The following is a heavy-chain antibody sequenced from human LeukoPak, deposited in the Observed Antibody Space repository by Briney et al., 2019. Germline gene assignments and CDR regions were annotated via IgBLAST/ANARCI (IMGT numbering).Heavy chain of an antibody. CDR2: INPNSGGT. J-gene: IGHJ3*02. CDR1: GYTFTGYY. Sequence: EGSVKVSCKASGYTFTGYYMHWVRQAPGQGLEWMGWINPNSGGTNYAQKFQGRVTMTRDTSISTAYMELSRLRSDDTAVYYCARDGYSTKAFDIWGQGTMVAVSS. V-gene: IGHV1-2*02. D-gene: IGHD5-12*01. CDR3: ARDGYSTKAFDI.